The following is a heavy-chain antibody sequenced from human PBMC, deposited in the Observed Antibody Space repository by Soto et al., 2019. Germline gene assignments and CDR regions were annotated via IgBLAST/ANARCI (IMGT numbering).Heavy chain of an antibody. J-gene: IGHJ6*02. Sequence: QVQLVESGGGVVQPGRSLRLSCAASGFTFSSYGMHWVRQAPGKGLEWVAGISYDGSNKYYADSVKGRFTISRDNSKNPLYLQMNSLSAEDTAVYYCAQETHHPPTVTTDYYYGMDVWGQGTTVTLSS. CDR3: AQETHHPPTVTTDYYYGMDV. CDR2: ISYDGSNK. V-gene: IGHV3-30*18. D-gene: IGHD4-4*01. CDR1: GFTFSSYG.